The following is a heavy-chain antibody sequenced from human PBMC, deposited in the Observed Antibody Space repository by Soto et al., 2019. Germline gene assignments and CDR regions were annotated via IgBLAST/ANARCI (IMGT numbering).Heavy chain of an antibody. D-gene: IGHD2-21*01. Sequence: PGGSLRLSCAASGFTFGIYDMHWVRQATVKGLEWVSTINTAGDTYSPGSVKGRFTISRENAKNSLYLQMNSLRVDDTAVYFCVRGRDSGLYYFDSWGQGTLVTVSS. V-gene: IGHV3-13*01. CDR1: GFTFGIYD. J-gene: IGHJ4*02. CDR3: VRGRDSGLYYFDS. CDR2: INTAGDT.